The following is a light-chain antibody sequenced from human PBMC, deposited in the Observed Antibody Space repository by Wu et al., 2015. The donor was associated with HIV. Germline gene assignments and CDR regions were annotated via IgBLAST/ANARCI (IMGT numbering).Light chain of an antibody. CDR3: QQYNTRPYT. CDR2: AAS. CDR1: QSLSTN. Sequence: EIVLTQSPGTLSLSPGERATLSCRASQSLSTNLAWYQQKPGQAPRLLISAASARATGFPARFSGSGSGTEFTLTISSMQSEDFAVYYCQQYNTRPYTFGQGTKLEIK. V-gene: IGKV3-15*01. J-gene: IGKJ2*01.